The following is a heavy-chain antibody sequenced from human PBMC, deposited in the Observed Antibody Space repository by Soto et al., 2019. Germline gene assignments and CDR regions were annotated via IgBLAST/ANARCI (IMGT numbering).Heavy chain of an antibody. D-gene: IGHD3-3*01. CDR2: ISSSSSCI. CDR3: ARDFWSGYYTGYYYGMDV. V-gene: IGHV3-21*01. Sequence: GGSLRLSCAASGFTFSSYSMNWVRQAPGKGLEWVSSISSSSSCIYYADSVKGRFTISRDNAKNSLYLQMNSLRAEDTAVYYCARDFWSGYYTGYYYGMDVWGQGTTVTVSS. J-gene: IGHJ6*02. CDR1: GFTFSSYS.